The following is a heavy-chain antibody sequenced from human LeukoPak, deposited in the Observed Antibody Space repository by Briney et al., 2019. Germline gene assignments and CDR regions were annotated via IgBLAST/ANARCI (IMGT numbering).Heavy chain of an antibody. J-gene: IGHJ2*01. V-gene: IGHV4-59*01. CDR3: ARATDSPWTTVTTYWYFDL. CDR2: IYYSGRT. D-gene: IGHD4-17*01. CDR1: GSSISNYY. Sequence: SETLSLTCAVSGSSISNYYWSWIRQPPGKGLEWIGYIYYSGRTDYNPSLKSRVIIAVDPSKNQLSLKLSSVTAADTAVYYCARATDSPWTTVTTYWYFDLWGRGTQVSVSS.